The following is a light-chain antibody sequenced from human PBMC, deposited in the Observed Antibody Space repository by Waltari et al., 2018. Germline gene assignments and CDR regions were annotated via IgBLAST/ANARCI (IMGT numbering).Light chain of an antibody. Sequence: IQMTQSPSTLSASAGDSVVITCRASQSVNTWLAWYQQRPGKAPNLLIYSPSSLQSGVPSRFSGRGSGTEFTLTINSLQPDDFASYYCQQYNSFPWTFGQGTKVEIK. CDR3: QQYNSFPWT. CDR1: QSVNTW. J-gene: IGKJ1*01. CDR2: SPS. V-gene: IGKV1-5*03.